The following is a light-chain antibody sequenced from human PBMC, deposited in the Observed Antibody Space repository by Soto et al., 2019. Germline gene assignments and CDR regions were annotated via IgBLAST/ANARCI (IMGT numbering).Light chain of an antibody. Sequence: VLTQPPSASGTPGQRVTISCSGSSSNIGSNYVYWYQQLPGTAPKLLIYRNNQRPSGVPDRFSGSKSGTSASLAISGLRSEDEADYYCAAWDDSLSGDVVFGGGTKLTVL. J-gene: IGLJ2*01. CDR1: SSNIGSNY. CDR2: RNN. CDR3: AAWDDSLSGDVV. V-gene: IGLV1-47*01.